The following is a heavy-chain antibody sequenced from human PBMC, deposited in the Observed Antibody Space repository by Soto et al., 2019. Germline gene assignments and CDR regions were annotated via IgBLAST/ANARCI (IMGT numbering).Heavy chain of an antibody. CDR1: GFTFSSYA. J-gene: IGHJ6*03. D-gene: IGHD6-19*01. V-gene: IGHV3-23*01. CDR3: AKDARCGLSSGRKNYYYYYYIDL. CDR2: VSGSGGST. Sequence: EVQLLESGGGLVQPGGSLRLSCAASGFTFSSYAMSWVRQAPGQGLQWVSAVSGSGGSTYYADSVKGRLTISRDNSKKTLYVQMNSLRAEDTAVDYCAKDARCGLSSGRKNYYYYYYIDLLGKGTTVTVSS.